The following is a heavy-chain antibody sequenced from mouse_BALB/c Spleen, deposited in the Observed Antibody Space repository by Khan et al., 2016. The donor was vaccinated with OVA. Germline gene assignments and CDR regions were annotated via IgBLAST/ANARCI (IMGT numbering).Heavy chain of an antibody. D-gene: IGHD1-1*01. CDR2: INPSTAYT. Sequence: QMQLEESGAELAKPGASVKMSCKASGYTFINYWILWVKQRPGQGLEWIGYINPSTAYTEYNQKFKDKATLTADKSSSTAYMQLSSLTSEDSAVYYCARRGLRWDFDYWGQGTTLTVSS. CDR1: GYTFINYW. V-gene: IGHV1-7*01. J-gene: IGHJ2*01. CDR3: ARRGLRWDFDY.